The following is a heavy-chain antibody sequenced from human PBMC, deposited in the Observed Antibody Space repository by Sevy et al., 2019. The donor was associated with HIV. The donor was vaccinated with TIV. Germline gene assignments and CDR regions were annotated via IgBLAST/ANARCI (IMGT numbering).Heavy chain of an antibody. V-gene: IGHV1-69*13. Sequence: ASVKVSCKASGVTFNSYAFHWVRQAPGQGLEWMGGIIPMFGTTDYAQKFQDRDTISADESTSTVYMEQSSLRSEDTAVYYCTRGVTKIIGGGYYFDYWGQGTLVTVSS. D-gene: IGHD3-22*01. CDR2: IIPMFGTT. J-gene: IGHJ4*02. CDR1: GVTFNSYA. CDR3: TRGVTKIIGGGYYFDY.